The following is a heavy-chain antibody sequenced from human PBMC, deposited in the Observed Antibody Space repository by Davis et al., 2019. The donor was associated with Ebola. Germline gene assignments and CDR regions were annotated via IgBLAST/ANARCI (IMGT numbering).Heavy chain of an antibody. CDR1: GFTFSSYG. D-gene: IGHD2-2*02. CDR3: AKGRYCSSTSCYTGYMDV. V-gene: IGHV3-30*02. Sequence: PGGSLRLSCVASGFTFSSYGMHWVRPAPGKGLEWVAFIRYDGSNKYYADSVKGRSTISRDNSKNTLYLQMNSLRAEDTAVYYCAKGRYCSSTSCYTGYMDVWGKGTTVTVSS. CDR2: IRYDGSNK. J-gene: IGHJ6*03.